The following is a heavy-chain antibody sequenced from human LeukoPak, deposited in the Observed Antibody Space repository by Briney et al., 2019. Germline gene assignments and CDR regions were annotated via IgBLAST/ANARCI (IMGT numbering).Heavy chain of an antibody. CDR2: IWYDGSNK. V-gene: IGHV3-33*01. CDR1: GFTFSSYG. D-gene: IGHD3-3*01. Sequence: GGSLRLSCAASGFTFSSYGMHWVRQAPGKGLEWVAVIWYDGSNKYYADSVKGRFTISRDNSKNTLYLQMNSLRAEDTAVYYCAREGVDFWSGVLSFDYWGQGILVTVSS. J-gene: IGHJ4*02. CDR3: AREGVDFWSGVLSFDY.